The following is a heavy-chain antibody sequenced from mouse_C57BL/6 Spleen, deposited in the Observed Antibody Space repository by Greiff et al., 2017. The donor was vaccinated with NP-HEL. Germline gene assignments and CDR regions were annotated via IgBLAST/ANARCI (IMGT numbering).Heavy chain of an antibody. Sequence: QVQLQQSGPELVKPGASVKISCKASGYAFSSSWMNWVKQRPGKGLEWIGRIYPGDGDTNYNGKFKGKATLTADKSSSTAYMHLSSLTSEDSAVYFCARRNDGYYWDYWGKGTTLTVSS. D-gene: IGHD2-3*01. V-gene: IGHV1-82*01. CDR1: GYAFSSSW. J-gene: IGHJ2*01. CDR2: IYPGDGDT. CDR3: ARRNDGYYWDY.